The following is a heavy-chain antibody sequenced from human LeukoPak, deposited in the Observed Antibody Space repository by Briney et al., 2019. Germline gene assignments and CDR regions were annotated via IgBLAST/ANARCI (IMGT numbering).Heavy chain of an antibody. CDR2: FDPEDGET. V-gene: IGHV1-24*01. D-gene: IGHD3-22*01. J-gene: IGHJ6*02. Sequence: ASVKVSCTVSGYTLTELSMHWVRQAPGKGLEWMGGFDPEDGETIYAQKFQGRVTMTEDTSTDTAYMELSSLRSEDTAVYYCARDYYDSSGYHTYYYYGMDVWGQGTTVTVSS. CDR3: ARDYYDSSGYHTYYYYGMDV. CDR1: GYTLTELS.